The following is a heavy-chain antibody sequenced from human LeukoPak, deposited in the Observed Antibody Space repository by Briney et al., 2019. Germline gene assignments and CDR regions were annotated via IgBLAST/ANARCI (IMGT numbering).Heavy chain of an antibody. V-gene: IGHV4-4*07. J-gene: IGHJ5*02. D-gene: IGHD1-1*01. Sequence: SETLSLTCTVSGGSIRSYYWSWIRQPAGKGLEWIGRIYTSGSTNYNPSLKGRVTMSVDTSKNQFSLKLSSVTAADTAVYYCARDLGTTGTTRNNWFDPWGQGTLVTVSS. CDR2: IYTSGST. CDR3: ARDLGTTGTTRNNWFDP. CDR1: GGSIRSYY.